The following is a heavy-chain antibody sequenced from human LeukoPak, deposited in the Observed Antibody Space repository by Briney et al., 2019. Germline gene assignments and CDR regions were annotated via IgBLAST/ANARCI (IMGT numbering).Heavy chain of an antibody. Sequence: ASVKVSCKASGYTFTGYYMHWVRQAPGQGLEWMGWINPNSGGTNYAQKFQGRVTMTRDTSISTAYMELSRLRSDDTAVYYCARDSTYGFWSGCQHYWGQGTLVTVSS. J-gene: IGHJ4*02. CDR3: ARDSTYGFWSGCQHY. V-gene: IGHV1-2*02. CDR2: INPNSGGT. D-gene: IGHD3-3*01. CDR1: GYTFTGYY.